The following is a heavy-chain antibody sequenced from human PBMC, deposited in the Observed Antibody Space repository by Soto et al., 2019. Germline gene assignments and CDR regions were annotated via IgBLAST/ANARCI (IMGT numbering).Heavy chain of an antibody. J-gene: IGHJ4*02. CDR3: ARVRYCCGTSCYSYFDY. CDR1: GFTFSSYW. V-gene: IGHV3-74*01. CDR2: ISNDGSST. Sequence: EMQLVESGGGVVQPGGSLRLSCAASGFTFSSYWMHWVRQAPGKGLVWVSRISNDGSSTSYADSVKGRFTISRDNAENSLLLQVNSLRAEDTAVYYCARVRYCCGTSCYSYFDYWGQGTLVTVSS. D-gene: IGHD2-2*01.